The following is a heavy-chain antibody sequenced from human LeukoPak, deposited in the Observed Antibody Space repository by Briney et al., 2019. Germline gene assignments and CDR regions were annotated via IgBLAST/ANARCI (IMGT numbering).Heavy chain of an antibody. V-gene: IGHV4-61*01. J-gene: IGHJ5*02. D-gene: IGHD6-19*01. CDR2: IYYSGST. Sequence: SETLSLTCTVSGGSFSSGSCYWSWIRQPPGKGLEWIGYIYYSGSTNYNPSLKSRVTISVDTSKNQFSLKLSSVTAADTAVYYCARGIAVHRHWFDPWGQGTLVTVSS. CDR3: ARGIAVHRHWFDP. CDR1: GGSFSSGSCY.